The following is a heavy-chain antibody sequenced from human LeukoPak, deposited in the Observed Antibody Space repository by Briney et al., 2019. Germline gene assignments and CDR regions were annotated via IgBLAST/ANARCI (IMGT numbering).Heavy chain of an antibody. D-gene: IGHD4-17*01. V-gene: IGHV3-74*01. CDR3: ARNFDYGDHL. CDR1: GFAFSRYW. Sequence: PGGSLTLSCAASGFAFSRYWIHWVRQAPGKGLGWVSRISPDGTNTGYADSVKGRFTISRDNAKNTLYLQLNSLRVEDTAIYHCARNFDYGDHLWGQGTLVTVSS. CDR2: ISPDGTNT. J-gene: IGHJ4*02.